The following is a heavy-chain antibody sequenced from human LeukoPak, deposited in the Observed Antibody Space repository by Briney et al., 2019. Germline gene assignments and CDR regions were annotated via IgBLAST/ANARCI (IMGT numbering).Heavy chain of an antibody. CDR2: IYSSGST. J-gene: IGHJ4*02. D-gene: IGHD6-13*01. CDR1: GGSISSYY. V-gene: IGHV4-59*01. Sequence: PSETLSLTCTVSGGSISSYYWSWIRQPPGKGLEWIGYIYSSGSTNYNPSLKSRVTISIDTSKNQFSLKLNSVTAADTAVYYCARDRPGGSSLDYWGQGTLVTVSS. CDR3: ARDRPGGSSLDY.